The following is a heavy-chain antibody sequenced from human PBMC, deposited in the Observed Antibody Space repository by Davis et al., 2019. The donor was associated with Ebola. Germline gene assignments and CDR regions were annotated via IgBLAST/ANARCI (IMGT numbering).Heavy chain of an antibody. V-gene: IGHV4-30-4*01. D-gene: IGHD6-13*01. Sequence: SETLSLTCTVSGGSISSGDYYWSWIRQPPGKGLEWIGYIYYSGSTYYNPSLKSRVSISLDTSKNQFSLKLSSVTAADTAVYYCARDSSSWYESAYYYGMDVWGKGTTVTVSS. CDR1: GGSISSGDYY. J-gene: IGHJ6*04. CDR3: ARDSSSWYESAYYYGMDV. CDR2: IYYSGST.